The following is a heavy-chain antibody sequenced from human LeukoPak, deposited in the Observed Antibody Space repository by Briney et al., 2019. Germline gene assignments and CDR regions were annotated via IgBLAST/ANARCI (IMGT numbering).Heavy chain of an antibody. J-gene: IGHJ4*02. CDR1: GGSFSGYY. CDR2: INHSGST. Sequence: PSETLSLTCAVYGGSFSGYYWSWIRQPPGKGLEWIGEINHSGSTNYNPSLKGRVTISVDTSKNQFSLKLSSVTAADTAVYYCARAEMATTQFDYWGQGALVTVSS. D-gene: IGHD5-24*01. V-gene: IGHV4-34*01. CDR3: ARAEMATTQFDY.